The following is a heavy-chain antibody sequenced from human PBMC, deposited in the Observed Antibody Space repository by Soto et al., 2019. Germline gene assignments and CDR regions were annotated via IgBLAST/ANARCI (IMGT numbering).Heavy chain of an antibody. CDR3: TKAGGWYYYDSSGPPDASHV. Sequence: LSLSCAASGFTFNFYAMAWVRQAPGKGLEWVSGISVNGRTNYADSVKGRFTISRDNSKNMVFLQMDTLRAEDTALYYCTKAGGWYYYDSSGPPDASHVWGQGAMVTVSS. D-gene: IGHD3-22*01. J-gene: IGHJ3*01. CDR2: ISVNGRT. CDR1: GFTFNFYA. V-gene: IGHV3-23*01.